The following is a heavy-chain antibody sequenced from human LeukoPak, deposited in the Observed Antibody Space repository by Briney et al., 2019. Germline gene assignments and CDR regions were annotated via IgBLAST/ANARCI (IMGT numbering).Heavy chain of an antibody. D-gene: IGHD6-19*01. CDR3: ARGLTPEYRTEKVAGTFDY. CDR1: GFTFSSYA. J-gene: IGHJ4*02. Sequence: PGGSLRLSCAACGFTFSSYAMSWVRQAPRKGLEWVSAISGSGGSTYYADSVEGRFTISRDNSKNTLYLQMNSLRAEVTAVYYCARGLTPEYRTEKVAGTFDYWGQGTLVTVSS. CDR2: ISGSGGST. V-gene: IGHV3-23*01.